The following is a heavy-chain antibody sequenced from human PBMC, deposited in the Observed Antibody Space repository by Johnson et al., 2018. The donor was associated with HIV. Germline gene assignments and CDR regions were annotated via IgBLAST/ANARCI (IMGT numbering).Heavy chain of an antibody. J-gene: IGHJ3*02. D-gene: IGHD6-13*01. V-gene: IGHV3-30*04. CDR1: GFTFSDYA. CDR2: ISYDGTNK. Sequence: QVQLVESGGGVVQPGRSLRLSCAASGFTFSDYAMHWVRQAPGKGLEWVAVISYDGTNKYYADSVKGRFTISRDNSKNTLYLQMNSLRAEDTAVYYCGMYSSSWYMVSSQKHDAFDIWGQGTMVTVSS. CDR3: GMYSSSWYMVSSQKHDAFDI.